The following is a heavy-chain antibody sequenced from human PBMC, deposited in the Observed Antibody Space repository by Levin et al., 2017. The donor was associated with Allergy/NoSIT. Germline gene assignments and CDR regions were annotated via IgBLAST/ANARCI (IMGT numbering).Heavy chain of an antibody. V-gene: IGHV1-69*08. J-gene: IGHJ6*03. D-gene: IGHD6-19*01. CDR1: GGTFSSYS. CDR3: AVGYSSGWYSYYMDV. CDR2: IIPIPGTA. Sequence: SVKVSCRASGGTFSSYSISWVRQAPGHGLEWMGRIIPIPGTADYAQKFQGRVTITADRSTTTAYMELSSLRSDDTAVYYCAVGYSSGWYSYYMDVWGKGTTVTVSS.